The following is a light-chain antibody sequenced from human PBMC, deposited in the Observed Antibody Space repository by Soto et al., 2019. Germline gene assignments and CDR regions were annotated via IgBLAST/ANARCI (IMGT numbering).Light chain of an antibody. J-gene: IGKJ4*01. CDR1: QSVSSS. CDR3: QQYNDWPPVLT. Sequence: SPGERATLSCRASQSVSSSSLAWYQQKPGQAPRLLLYGASTRATGIPARFSGSGSGTEFTLTISSLQSEDFAVYYCQQYNDWPPVLTFGGGTKVDIK. V-gene: IGKV3-15*01. CDR2: GAS.